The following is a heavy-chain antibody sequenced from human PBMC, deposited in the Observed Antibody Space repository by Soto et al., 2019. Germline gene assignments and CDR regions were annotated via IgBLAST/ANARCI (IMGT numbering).Heavy chain of an antibody. CDR2: IYYGGST. CDR1: GGSISSSSYY. CDR3: ARGRYDSLYYFDY. V-gene: IGHV4-39*07. D-gene: IGHD3-22*01. J-gene: IGHJ4*02. Sequence: SETLSLTCTVSGGSISSSSYYWGWIRQPPGKGLEWIGSIYYGGSTYYNPSLRSRVTISVDTSKNQFSLKLSSVTAADTAVYYCARGRYDSLYYFDYWGQGTLVTVSS.